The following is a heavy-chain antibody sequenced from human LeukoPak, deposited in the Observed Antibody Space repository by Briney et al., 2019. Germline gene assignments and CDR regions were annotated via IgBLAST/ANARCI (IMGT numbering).Heavy chain of an antibody. CDR3: ARVDYYGSGSYGHFDY. Sequence: PSETLSLTCTVSGGSISSYYWSWIRQPPGKGLEWIGYIYYSGSTNYNPSLKSRVTISVDTSKNQFSLKLSSVTAADTAVYYCARVDYYGSGSYGHFDYWGQGTLVTVSS. CDR1: GGSISSYY. CDR2: IYYSGST. V-gene: IGHV4-59*08. D-gene: IGHD3-10*01. J-gene: IGHJ4*02.